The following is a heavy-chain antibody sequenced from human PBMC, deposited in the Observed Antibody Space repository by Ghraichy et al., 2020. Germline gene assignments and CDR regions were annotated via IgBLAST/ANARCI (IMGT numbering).Heavy chain of an antibody. CDR2: INHSGST. J-gene: IGHJ4*02. D-gene: IGHD3-10*01. CDR1: GGSFSGYY. V-gene: IGHV4-34*01. CDR3: ARSRFLWFGEKKPIDY. Sequence: SETLSLTCAVYGGSFSGYYWSWIRQPPGKGLEWIGEINHSGSTNYNPSLKSRVTISVDTSKNQFSLKLSSVTAADTAVYYCARSRFLWFGEKKPIDYWGQGTLVTVSS.